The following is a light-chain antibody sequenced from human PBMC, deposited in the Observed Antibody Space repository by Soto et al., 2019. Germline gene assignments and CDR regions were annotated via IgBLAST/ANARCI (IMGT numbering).Light chain of an antibody. CDR3: QQPHTYPHI. CDR2: SAS. J-gene: IGKJ2*01. CDR1: QGISRY. Sequence: ILLPQSPSSLSPSVGGRVTITCRASQGISRYLAWFQQRPGKAPKLLIYSASTLQTGVPSRFSGNGSGTDFPLTISGPQPGDSATYYCQQPHTYPHIFDQGTKLEIK. V-gene: IGKV1-9*01.